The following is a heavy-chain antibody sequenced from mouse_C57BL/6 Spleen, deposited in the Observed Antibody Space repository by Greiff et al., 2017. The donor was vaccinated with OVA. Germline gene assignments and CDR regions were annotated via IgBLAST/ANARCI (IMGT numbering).Heavy chain of an antibody. V-gene: IGHV1-72*01. CDR1: GYTFTSYW. CDR2: IDPNSGGT. CDR3: ARDRLWLRQNAFDY. J-gene: IGHJ2*01. Sequence: VQLQQPGAELVKPGASVKLSCKASGYTFTSYWMHWVKQRPGRGLEWIGRIDPNSGGTNYNEKFKSKATLTVDKPSSTAYMQLSSLTSEDSAVYDCARDRLWLRQNAFDYWGQGTTLTVAS. D-gene: IGHD2-2*01.